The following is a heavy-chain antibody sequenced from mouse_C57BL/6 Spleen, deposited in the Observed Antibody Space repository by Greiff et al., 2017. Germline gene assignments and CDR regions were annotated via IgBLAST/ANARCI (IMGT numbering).Heavy chain of an antibody. CDR1: GYTFTSYW. Sequence: QVQLQQPGAELVKPGASVKLSCKASGYTFTSYWMQWVKQRPGQGLEWIGEIDPSDSYTNYNQKFKGKATLTVDTSSSTAYMQLSSLTSEDSAVYYCARRLGRPGDYWGQGTTLTVSS. CDR2: IDPSDSYT. D-gene: IGHD4-1*01. J-gene: IGHJ2*01. V-gene: IGHV1-50*01. CDR3: ARRLGRPGDY.